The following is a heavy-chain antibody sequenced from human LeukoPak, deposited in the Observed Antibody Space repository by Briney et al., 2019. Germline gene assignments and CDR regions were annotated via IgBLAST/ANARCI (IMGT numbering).Heavy chain of an antibody. CDR1: GEPFSTYY. CDR3: ARVTPRSSGWYRPFDY. J-gene: IGHJ4*02. CDR2: INHSAST. D-gene: IGHD6-19*01. V-gene: IGHV4-34*01. Sequence: SETLSLTCAVSGEPFSTYYWSWIRQPPGKGLEWIGEINHSASTNYNPSLKSRVTISVDTSKNQFSLKLSSVTAADTAVYYCARVTPRSSGWYRPFDYWGQGTLVTVSS.